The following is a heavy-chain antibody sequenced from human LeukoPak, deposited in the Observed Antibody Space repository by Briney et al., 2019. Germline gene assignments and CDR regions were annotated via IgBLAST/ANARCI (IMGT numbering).Heavy chain of an antibody. D-gene: IGHD3-3*01. CDR3: AAEGLRFLEWLYPWGY. Sequence: SVKVSCKASGGTCSSYAINWVRQAPGQGLEWMGGIIPIFGTANYAQKFQGRVTITADESTSTAYMELSSLRSEDTAVYYCAAEGLRFLEWLYPWGYWGQGTLVTVSS. V-gene: IGHV1-69*01. CDR2: IIPIFGTA. J-gene: IGHJ4*02. CDR1: GGTCSSYA.